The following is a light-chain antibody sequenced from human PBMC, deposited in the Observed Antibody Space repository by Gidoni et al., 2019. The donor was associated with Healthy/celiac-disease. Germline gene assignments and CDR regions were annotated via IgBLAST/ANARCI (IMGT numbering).Light chain of an antibody. V-gene: IGKV1-5*03. CDR2: QAS. CDR3: QQYNSYSRT. J-gene: IGKJ1*01. Sequence: DIQMTQSPSTLSASVGDRVTITCRASQSISSWLAWYQQKPGKAPKLLIYQASSLEIGVPSRFSGSGSVTEFTLTISSLHPDDFATYSCQQYNSYSRTFGQGTKVEIK. CDR1: QSISSW.